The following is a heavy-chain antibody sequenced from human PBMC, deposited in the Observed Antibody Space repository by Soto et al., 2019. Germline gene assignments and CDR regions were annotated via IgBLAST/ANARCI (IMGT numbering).Heavy chain of an antibody. CDR1: GYTFTSYA. D-gene: IGHD2-8*02. CDR2: INAGNGNT. Sequence: ASVKVSCKASGYTFTSYAMHWVRQAPGQRLEWMGWINAGNGNTEYSQKFQGRVTITRDTSASTAYMELSSLRSEDTAVYYCARVPGHPYFDYWGQGTLVTVSS. V-gene: IGHV1-3*01. J-gene: IGHJ4*02. CDR3: ARVPGHPYFDY.